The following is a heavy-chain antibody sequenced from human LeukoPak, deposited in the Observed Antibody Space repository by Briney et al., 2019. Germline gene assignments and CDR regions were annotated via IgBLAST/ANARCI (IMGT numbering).Heavy chain of an antibody. J-gene: IGHJ4*02. D-gene: IGHD3-22*01. Sequence: SETLSLTCTVSGGSISSSSYYWGWIRQPPGKGLEWIGSIYYSGSTYYNPSLKSRVTISVDTSKNQFSLKLSSVTAADTAVYYCARTYYYDSSGYSQKFDYWGQGTLVTVSS. CDR1: GGSISSSSYY. CDR2: IYYSGST. CDR3: ARTYYYDSSGYSQKFDY. V-gene: IGHV4-39*01.